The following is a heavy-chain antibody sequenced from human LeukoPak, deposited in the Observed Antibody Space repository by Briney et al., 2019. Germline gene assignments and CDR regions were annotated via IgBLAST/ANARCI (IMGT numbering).Heavy chain of an antibody. CDR1: GGTFSSYA. CDR3: ARERDSYGDFDY. V-gene: IGHV1-69*06. CDR2: IIPIFGTA. Sequence: SVKVSCKASGGTFSSYAISWVRQAPGQGLEWMGGIIPIFGTANYAQKFQGRVTITADKATSTAYMELSSLRSEDTAVYYCARERDSYGDFDYWGQGTLVTVS. J-gene: IGHJ4*02. D-gene: IGHD5-18*01.